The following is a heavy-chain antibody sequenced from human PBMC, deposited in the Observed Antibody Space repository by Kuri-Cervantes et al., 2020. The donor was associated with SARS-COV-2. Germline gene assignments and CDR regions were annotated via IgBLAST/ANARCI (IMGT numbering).Heavy chain of an antibody. CDR1: GFTFSSYG. Sequence: LSLTCAASGFTFSSYGMHWVRQAPGKGLEWVAVISYDGSNKYYADSVKGRFTISRDNSKNTLYLQMNSLRAEDTAVYYCARGARAFYYYYGMDVWGQGTTVTVSS. V-gene: IGHV3-30*03. CDR2: ISYDGSNK. J-gene: IGHJ6*02. CDR3: ARGARAFYYYYGMDV.